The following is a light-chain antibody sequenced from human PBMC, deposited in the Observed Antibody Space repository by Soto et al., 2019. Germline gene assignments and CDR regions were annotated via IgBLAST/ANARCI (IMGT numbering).Light chain of an antibody. J-gene: IGKJ4*01. Sequence: IQMTQSPSSLSASIGDRVTITCRASQGISSYLAWYQQKPGKAPKLLIYAASTLQSGVPSRFSGSGSGTEFTLTISDLQSEDFAVYYCQQYNQWPPLTFGGGTKVDIK. CDR3: QQYNQWPPLT. CDR2: AAS. CDR1: QGISSY. V-gene: IGKV1-8*01.